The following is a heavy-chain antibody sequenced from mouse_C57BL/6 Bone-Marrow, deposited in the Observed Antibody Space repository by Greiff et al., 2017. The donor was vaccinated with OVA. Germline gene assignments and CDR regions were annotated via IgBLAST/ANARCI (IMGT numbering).Heavy chain of an antibody. J-gene: IGHJ2*01. CDR2: IYPGDGDT. V-gene: IGHV1-80*01. CDR1: GYAFSSYW. Sequence: QVQLQQSGAELVKPGASVKISCKASGYAFSSYWMNWVKQRPGKGLEWIGQIYPGDGDTNYNGKFKGKATLTADKSSSTDYMQLSSLTSEDSAVYCCARRDGYYVVFDYWGQGTTLTVSS. D-gene: IGHD2-3*01. CDR3: ARRDGYYVVFDY.